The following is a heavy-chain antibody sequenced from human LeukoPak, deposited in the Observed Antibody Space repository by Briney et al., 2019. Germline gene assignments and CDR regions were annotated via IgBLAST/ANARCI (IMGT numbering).Heavy chain of an antibody. CDR3: ARALLWFGEFDY. J-gene: IGHJ4*02. V-gene: IGHV4-34*01. CDR2: INHSGST. Sequence: SETLSLTCAVYGGSFSGYYWSWIRQPPGKGLEWIGEINHSGSTNNNPSLKSRVTISADTSKNQFSLKLSSGTAADTAVYYWARALLWFGEFDYWGQGTLVTVSS. CDR1: GGSFSGYY. D-gene: IGHD3-10*01.